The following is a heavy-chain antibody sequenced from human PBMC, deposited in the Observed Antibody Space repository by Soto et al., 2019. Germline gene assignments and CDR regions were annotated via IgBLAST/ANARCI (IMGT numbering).Heavy chain of an antibody. J-gene: IGHJ6*02. CDR2: IIPIFGTA. CDR3: ARATMVRGLYSMDV. D-gene: IGHD3-10*01. V-gene: IGHV1-69*01. CDR1: GGTFSSYA. Sequence: QVQLVQSGAEVKKPGSSVKVSCKASGGTFSSYAISWVRQAPGQGLEWMGGIIPIFGTANYAQKFQGRVTITADESTSTAYMELSSLRSEDTAVYYCARATMVRGLYSMDVWGQGTKVTVSS.